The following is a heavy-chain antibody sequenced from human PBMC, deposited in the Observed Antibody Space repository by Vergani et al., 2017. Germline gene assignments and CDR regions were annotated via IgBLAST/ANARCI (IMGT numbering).Heavy chain of an antibody. CDR3: ARLGLTAYRREAPVFDY. D-gene: IGHD2-21*01. V-gene: IGHV3-7*01. Sequence: EVQLMESGGGLVQPGGSLRLSCAASGFTSSNYWMSWVRQAPGKGLEWVANIKEDGSETFYVDSVMGRFTISRDNAKNSLYLQMNSLRAEDTAVYFCARLGLTAYRREAPVFDYWGQGTLVTVSS. CDR1: GFTSSNYW. CDR2: IKEDGSET. J-gene: IGHJ4*02.